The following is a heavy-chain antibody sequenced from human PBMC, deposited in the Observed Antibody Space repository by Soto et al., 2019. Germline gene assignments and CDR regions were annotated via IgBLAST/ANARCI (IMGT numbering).Heavy chain of an antibody. V-gene: IGHV4-31*03. CDR3: ARENIVVVPAARNKNWFDP. CDR2: IYYSGST. J-gene: IGHJ5*02. D-gene: IGHD2-2*01. Sequence: SETLSLTCTVSGGSISSGGYYWSWIRQHPGKGLEWIGYIYYSGSTYYNPSLKSRVTISVDTSKNQFSLKLSSVTAADTAVYYCARENIVVVPAARNKNWFDPWGQGTLVTVSS. CDR1: GGSISSGGYY.